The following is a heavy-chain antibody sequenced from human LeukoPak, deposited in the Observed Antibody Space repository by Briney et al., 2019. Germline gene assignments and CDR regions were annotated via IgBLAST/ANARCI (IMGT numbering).Heavy chain of an antibody. V-gene: IGHV1-2*02. CDR1: GYTFTGYY. CDR3: ARAQWELGYFDY. Sequence: ASVKVSCEASGYTFTGYYMHWVRQAPGQGLEWMGWINPNSGGTNYAQKFQGRVTMTRDTSISTAYMELSRLRSDDTAVYYCARAQWELGYFDYWGQGTLVTVSS. D-gene: IGHD1-26*01. J-gene: IGHJ4*02. CDR2: INPNSGGT.